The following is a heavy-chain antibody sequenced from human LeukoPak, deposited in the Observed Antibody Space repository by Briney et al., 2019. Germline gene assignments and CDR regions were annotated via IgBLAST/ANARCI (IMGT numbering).Heavy chain of an antibody. CDR1: GGSISSGDYY. CDR3: ARPYYDFWSGYFWIDP. V-gene: IGHV4-30-4*08. J-gene: IGHJ5*02. CDR2: IYYSGST. D-gene: IGHD3-3*01. Sequence: SETLSLTCTVSGGSISSGDYYWSWIRQPPGKGLEWIGSIYYSGSTYYNPSLKSRVTISVDTSKNQFSLKLSSVTAADTAVYYCARPYYDFWSGYFWIDPWGQGTLVTVSS.